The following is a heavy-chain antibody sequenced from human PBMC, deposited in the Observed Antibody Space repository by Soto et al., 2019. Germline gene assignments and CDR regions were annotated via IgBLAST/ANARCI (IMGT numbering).Heavy chain of an antibody. D-gene: IGHD2-2*01. CDR2: IYSDDYT. CDR3: AKRKFCSSTNCFDY. V-gene: IGHV3-66*01. Sequence: GGSLRLSCEASGFTVSSSYMSRVRQVPGKGLEWVSIIYSDDYTYYAASVKGRFTISRDNSRNTLYLQMNSLRVEDTAVYYCAKRKFCSSTNCFDYWGQG. CDR1: GFTVSSSY. J-gene: IGHJ4*02.